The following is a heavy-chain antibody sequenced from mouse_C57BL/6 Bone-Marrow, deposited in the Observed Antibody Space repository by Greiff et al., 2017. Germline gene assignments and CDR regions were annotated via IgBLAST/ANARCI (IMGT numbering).Heavy chain of an antibody. CDR3: ARGGDGSSDWYFDV. CDR1: GYTFTSYD. CDR2: IYPRDGST. D-gene: IGHD1-1*01. Sequence: VQLKESGPELVKPGASVKLSCKASGYTFTSYDINWVKQRPGQGLEWIGWIYPRDGSTKYNEKFKGKATLTVDTSSSTAYMELHSLTSEDSAVYFCARGGDGSSDWYFDVWGTGTTVTVSS. V-gene: IGHV1-85*01. J-gene: IGHJ1*03.